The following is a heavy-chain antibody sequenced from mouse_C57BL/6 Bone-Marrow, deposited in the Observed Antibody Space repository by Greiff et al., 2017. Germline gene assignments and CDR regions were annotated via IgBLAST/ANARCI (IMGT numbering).Heavy chain of an antibody. CDR3: ARSQYYGSSRGYYFDY. CDR2: IYPNYGTT. Sequence: VQLQQSGPELVKPGASVKISCKASGYSFTDYNMNWVKQSNGKSLEWLGVIYPNYGTTSYNQKFKGKATLTVDQSSSTAYMQLNSLTSEDSAVYYCARSQYYGSSRGYYFDYWGQGTTLTVSS. CDR1: GYSFTDYN. D-gene: IGHD1-1*01. J-gene: IGHJ2*01. V-gene: IGHV1-39*01.